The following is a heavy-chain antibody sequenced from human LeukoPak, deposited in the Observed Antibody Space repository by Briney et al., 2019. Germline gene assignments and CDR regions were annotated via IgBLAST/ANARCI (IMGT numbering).Heavy chain of an antibody. D-gene: IGHD3-10*01. CDR3: ARGRYYYGSGSYGDYYYMDV. Sequence: SVKVSCKASGGTFKNYAISWVRQAPGQGLEWMGGILPIFGTTNYAQKFQARVTITADESTSTAYMETSSLRSEDTAVYYCARGRYYYGSGSYGDYYYMDVWGKGTTVTISS. V-gene: IGHV1-69*01. CDR2: ILPIFGTT. CDR1: GGTFKNYA. J-gene: IGHJ6*03.